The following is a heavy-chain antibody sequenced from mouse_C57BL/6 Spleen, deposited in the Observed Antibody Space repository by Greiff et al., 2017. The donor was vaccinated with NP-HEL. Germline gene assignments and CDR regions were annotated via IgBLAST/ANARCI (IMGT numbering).Heavy chain of an antibody. V-gene: IGHV1-81*01. CDR2: IYPRSGNT. J-gene: IGHJ2*01. CDR3: ARGNGLEGYFDY. D-gene: IGHD1-1*02. Sequence: QVQLQQSGAELARPGASVKLSCKASGYTFTSYGISWVKQRTGQGLEWIGEIYPRSGNTYYNEKFKGKATLTADKSSSTAYMELRSLTSEDSAVYFCARGNGLEGYFDYWGQGTTLTVSS. CDR1: GYTFTSYG.